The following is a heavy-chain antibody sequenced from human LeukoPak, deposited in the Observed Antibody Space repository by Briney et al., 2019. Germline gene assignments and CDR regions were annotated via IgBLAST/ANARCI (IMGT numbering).Heavy chain of an antibody. J-gene: IGHJ4*02. CDR2: TYYRSKWYT. D-gene: IGHD1-1*01. CDR1: GDSVSSDSAA. Sequence: QTLSLTCAISGDSVSSDSAAWNWIRQSPSRGLEWLGRTYYRSKWYTYYAVSVKSRISINRDTSKNQFSLQLNSVTPEDTAVYYCARSTGPIDYWGQGTLVTVSS. CDR3: ARSTGPIDY. V-gene: IGHV6-1*01.